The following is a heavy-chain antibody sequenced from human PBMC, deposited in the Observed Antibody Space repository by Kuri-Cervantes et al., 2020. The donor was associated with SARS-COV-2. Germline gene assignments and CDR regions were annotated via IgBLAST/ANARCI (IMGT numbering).Heavy chain of an antibody. CDR3: AGFPEWELLPFDI. CDR1: GFTFSSYS. CDR2: ISSSSSYI. Sequence: GESLKISCAASGFTFSSYSMNWVRQAPGKGLEWASSISSSSSYIYYADSVKGRFTISRDNAKNSLYLQMNSLRAEDTAVYYCAGFPEWELLPFDIWGQGTMVTVSS. D-gene: IGHD1-26*01. J-gene: IGHJ3*02. V-gene: IGHV3-21*01.